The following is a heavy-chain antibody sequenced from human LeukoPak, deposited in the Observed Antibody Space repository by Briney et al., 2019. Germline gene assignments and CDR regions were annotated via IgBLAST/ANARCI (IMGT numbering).Heavy chain of an antibody. Sequence: GGSLRLSCAASGFTFSSYAMHWVRQAPGKGLEWVAVISYDGSNKYYADSVKGRFTISRDNSKNTLYLQMNSLRAEDTAVYYCARLAPFGEMWDWGQGTLVTVSS. CDR2: ISYDGSNK. V-gene: IGHV3-30-3*01. D-gene: IGHD3-10*01. CDR3: ARLAPFGEMWD. CDR1: GFTFSSYA. J-gene: IGHJ4*02.